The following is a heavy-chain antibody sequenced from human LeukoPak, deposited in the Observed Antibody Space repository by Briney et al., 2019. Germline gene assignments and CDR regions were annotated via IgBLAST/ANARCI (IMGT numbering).Heavy chain of an antibody. D-gene: IGHD6-13*01. J-gene: IGHJ4*02. CDR3: ARAAAGTGYYFDY. Sequence: SVKVSCKASGGTFSSYAISWVRQAPGQGLEWMGGIIPIFGTANYAQTFQGRVTITADKSTSTAYMELSSLRSEDTAVYYCARAAAGTGYYFDYWGQGTLVTVSS. V-gene: IGHV1-69*06. CDR1: GGTFSSYA. CDR2: IIPIFGTA.